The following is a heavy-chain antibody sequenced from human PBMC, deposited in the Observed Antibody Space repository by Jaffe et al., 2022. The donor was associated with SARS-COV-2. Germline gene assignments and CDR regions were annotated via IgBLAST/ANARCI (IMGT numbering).Heavy chain of an antibody. CDR1: GGSISSGDYY. V-gene: IGHV4-30-4*01. Sequence: QVQLQESGPGLVKPSQTLSLTCTVSGGSISSGDYYWSWIRQPPGKGLEWIGYIYYSGSTYYNPSLKSRVTISVDTSKNQFSLKLSSVTAADTAVYYCARVRGARYGSKPKPYFDYWGQGTLVTVSS. J-gene: IGHJ4*02. CDR3: ARVRGARYGSKPKPYFDY. CDR2: IYYSGST. D-gene: IGHD1-26*01.